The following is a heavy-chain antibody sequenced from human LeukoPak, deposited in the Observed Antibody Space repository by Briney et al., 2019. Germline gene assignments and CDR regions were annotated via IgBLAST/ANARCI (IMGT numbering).Heavy chain of an antibody. Sequence: GGSLRLSCAASGFTFSSYSMNWVRQAPGKGLEWVSSISSSSSYIYYADSVKGRFTISRDNAKNSLYLQMNSLRAEDTAVYYCARLLTVTTTDPDYWGQGTLVTVSS. D-gene: IGHD4-11*01. CDR2: ISSSSSYI. V-gene: IGHV3-21*01. CDR1: GFTFSSYS. CDR3: ARLLTVTTTDPDY. J-gene: IGHJ4*02.